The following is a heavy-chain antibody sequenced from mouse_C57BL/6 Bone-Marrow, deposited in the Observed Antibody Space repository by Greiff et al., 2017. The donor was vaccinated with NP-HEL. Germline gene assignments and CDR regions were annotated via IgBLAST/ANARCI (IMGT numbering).Heavy chain of an antibody. CDR1: GFTFSDYY. V-gene: IGHV5-16*01. CDR2: INYDGSST. J-gene: IGHJ4*01. Sequence: EVMLVESEGGLVQPGSSMKLSCTASGFTFSDYYMAWVRQVPEKGLEWVANINYDGSSTYYLDSLKSRFIISRDNAKNILYLQMSSLKSEDTATYYCASGGLGHYYAMDYRGQGTSVTVSS. D-gene: IGHD3-3*01. CDR3: ASGGLGHYYAMDY.